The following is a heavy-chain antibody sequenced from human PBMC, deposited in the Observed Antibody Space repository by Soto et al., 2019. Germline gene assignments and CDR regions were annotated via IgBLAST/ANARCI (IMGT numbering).Heavy chain of an antibody. CDR1: GFTFSTYA. J-gene: IGHJ1*01. CDR3: AKRVDYYLFQQ. D-gene: IGHD1-26*01. CDR2: ISGSGGST. Sequence: GGSLRLSCAASGFTFSTYAMSWVRQAPGKGLEWVSAISGSGGSTYYADSVKGRFSISRDNSKNTLYLQMNSLRAEDTAVYYCAKRVDYYLFQQWGQGTLVTVSS. V-gene: IGHV3-23*01.